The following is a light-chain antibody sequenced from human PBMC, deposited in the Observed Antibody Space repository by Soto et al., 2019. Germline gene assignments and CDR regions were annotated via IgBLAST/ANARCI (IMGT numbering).Light chain of an antibody. V-gene: IGKV3-15*01. J-gene: IGKJ4*01. CDR3: QQYDNLPS. Sequence: EIVMTQSPATPSVSPGERATLSCRASQSVSSNLAWYQQKPGQAPRLLIYGASTRATGIPARFSGSGSGTDFTFTISSLQPEDIATYYCQQYDNLPSFGGGTKVDIK. CDR2: GAS. CDR1: QSVSSN.